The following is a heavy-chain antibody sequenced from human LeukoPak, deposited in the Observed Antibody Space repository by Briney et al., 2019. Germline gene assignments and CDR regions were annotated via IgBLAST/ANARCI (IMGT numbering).Heavy chain of an antibody. CDR2: INPNSGGT. Sequence: ASVKVSCKASGYTFTGYYIHWVRQAPGQGLEWMGWINPNSGGTNYAQKFQGRVTTTRDTSNSTAYMELARLRSDDTAVYYCARTCSNIRCHGFDYWGQGTLVTVSS. CDR3: ARTCSNIRCHGFDY. D-gene: IGHD2-2*01. CDR1: GYTFTGYY. V-gene: IGHV1-2*02. J-gene: IGHJ4*02.